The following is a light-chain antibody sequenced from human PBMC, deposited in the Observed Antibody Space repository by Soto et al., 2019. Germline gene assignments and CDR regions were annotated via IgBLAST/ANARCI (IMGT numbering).Light chain of an antibody. Sequence: IEMRQSPASLSASVGDRVTITCRASQTISSWLAWYQQKPGKAPKLLIYDASSLESGVPSRFSGSGSGTEFTITITSLQPDDFATYYCQQYNSYPWTFGQGTKVDIK. J-gene: IGKJ1*01. CDR3: QQYNSYPWT. CDR2: DAS. CDR1: QTISSW. V-gene: IGKV1-5*01.